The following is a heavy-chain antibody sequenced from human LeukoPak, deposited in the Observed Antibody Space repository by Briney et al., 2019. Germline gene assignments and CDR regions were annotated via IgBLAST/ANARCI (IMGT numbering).Heavy chain of an antibody. J-gene: IGHJ4*02. CDR1: GFTFSSYA. V-gene: IGHV3-23*01. Sequence: GGSLPLSCAASGFTFSSYAMSWVRQAPGKGLEWVSAISGSGGSTYYADSVKGRFTISRDNSKNTLYLQMNSLRAEDTAVYYCAKLVYGDYYFDYWGQGTLVTVSS. CDR2: ISGSGGST. D-gene: IGHD4-17*01. CDR3: AKLVYGDYYFDY.